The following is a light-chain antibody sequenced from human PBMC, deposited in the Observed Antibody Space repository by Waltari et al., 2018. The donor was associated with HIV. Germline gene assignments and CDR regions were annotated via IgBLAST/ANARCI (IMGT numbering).Light chain of an antibody. J-gene: IGKJ2*01. CDR2: GAS. CDR3: QQFNNWPYT. V-gene: IGKV3-15*01. Sequence: EIVLTQSPAPLSVSPGESATLSCRASQIVSSNLAWYQRKPGQAPSLLIYGASTRATGIPARVGGSGSGTEFTLTISSLQSEDFAVYDCQQFNNWPYTFGQGTKLEIK. CDR1: QIVSSN.